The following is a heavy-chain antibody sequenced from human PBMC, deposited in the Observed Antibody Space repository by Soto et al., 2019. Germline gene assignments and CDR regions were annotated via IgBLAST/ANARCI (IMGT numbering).Heavy chain of an antibody. CDR1: GYSFTDYH. V-gene: IGHV1-2*04. D-gene: IGHD2-8*01. J-gene: IGHJ6*02. CDR3: ARAASTDSSKGVCSFFYNHDLDV. CDR2: INPKSGGT. Sequence: SSVKVSCKASGYSFTDYHIHWVRQAPGQGLEWLGRINPKSGGTSTAQKFQGWVTMTTDTSISTASMELTRLTSDDTAIYYCARAASTDSSKGVCSFFYNHDLDVWGQGTTVTVSS.